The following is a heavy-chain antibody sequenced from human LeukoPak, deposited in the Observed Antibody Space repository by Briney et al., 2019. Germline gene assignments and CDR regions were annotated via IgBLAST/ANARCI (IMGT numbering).Heavy chain of an antibody. Sequence: SETLSLLCAVYDGSFSGYYWSWIRQPPGKGLEWIGEIYHSGSSNYNPSLKSRVTMSIDNSKHHFSLSLTSVTAADTAVYYCARRRSGRFAVAGGGYNWFDPWGQGTLVTVSS. CDR3: ARRRSGRFAVAGGGYNWFDP. D-gene: IGHD6-19*01. CDR2: IYHSGSS. V-gene: IGHV4-34*01. J-gene: IGHJ5*02. CDR1: DGSFSGYY.